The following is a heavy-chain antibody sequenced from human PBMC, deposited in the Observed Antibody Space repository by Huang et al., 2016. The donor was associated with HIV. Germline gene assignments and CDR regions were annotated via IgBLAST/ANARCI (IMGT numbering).Heavy chain of an antibody. V-gene: IGHV1-8*02. D-gene: IGHD4-17*01. CDR2: MNPNTGNT. CDR3: ARSAYGDLDY. CDR1: GYTFTNYD. Sequence: QVHLVQSGAEVKKPGASVKVSCKASGYTFTNYDINWGRLAPGRGLEWMGWMNPNTGNTGFAQSFQGRVTMTRKTSITTAYMELTSLTSEDTAVYYCARSAYGDLDYWGLGTLVIVSS. J-gene: IGHJ4*02.